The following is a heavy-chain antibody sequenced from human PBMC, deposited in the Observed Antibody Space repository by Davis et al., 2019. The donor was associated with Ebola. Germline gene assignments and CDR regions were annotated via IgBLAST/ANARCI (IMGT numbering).Heavy chain of an antibody. Sequence: GESLKISCAASGFTFSSYAMSWVRQAPGKGLEWVSAIAGSGGSTYHADSVKGRFTISRDNAKNSLYLQMNSLRAEDTAVYYCAARYGDYAPIDYWGQGTLVTVSS. CDR3: AARYGDYAPIDY. D-gene: IGHD4-17*01. V-gene: IGHV3-23*01. CDR1: GFTFSSYA. CDR2: IAGSGGST. J-gene: IGHJ4*02.